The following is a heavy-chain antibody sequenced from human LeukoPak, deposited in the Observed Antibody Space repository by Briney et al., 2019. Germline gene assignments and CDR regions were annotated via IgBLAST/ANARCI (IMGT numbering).Heavy chain of an antibody. Sequence: ASVKVSCKASGYTFTNYGISWVRQAPGQGLGWMGWISAYSGYTHYAQKIQGRVTVTTEASTSTAYMELRSLTSYDTAVYYCARDAVSTTTAGGIDYWGQGTLVTVSS. V-gene: IGHV1-18*01. J-gene: IGHJ4*02. CDR2: ISAYSGYT. D-gene: IGHD5/OR15-5a*01. CDR1: GYTFTNYG. CDR3: ARDAVSTTTAGGIDY.